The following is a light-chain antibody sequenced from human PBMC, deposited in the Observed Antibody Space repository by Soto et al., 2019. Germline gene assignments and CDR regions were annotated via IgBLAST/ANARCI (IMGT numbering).Light chain of an antibody. CDR1: QSISSW. CDR2: KAT. V-gene: IGKV1-5*03. J-gene: IGKJ4*01. CDR3: PHYNTYPLS. Sequence: DIQMTQSPSTLSASVGDSVTITCLASQSISSWLAWYQQKPGKAPTLLIYKATSLEGGVPSRFSGSGSGTDYNITFSSLQPYDCATYDGPHYNTYPLSFGGETVVVIK.